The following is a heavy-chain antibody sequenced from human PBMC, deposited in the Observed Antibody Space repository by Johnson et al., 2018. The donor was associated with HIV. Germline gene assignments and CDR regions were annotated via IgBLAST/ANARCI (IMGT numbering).Heavy chain of an antibody. CDR1: GFTFSSYA. V-gene: IGHV3-74*02. CDR3: ARAQVLPDDAFDL. D-gene: IGHD2-2*01. CDR2: INKDGSDT. J-gene: IGHJ3*01. Sequence: MQLVESGGGVVQPGGSLRLSCVASGFTFSSYAMSWVRQAPGKGLVWVSRINKDGSDTTYGDTVMGRFTISRDDAKNTLYLQMNSLRAEDTAVYYCARAQVLPDDAFDLWGQGIKVTVSS.